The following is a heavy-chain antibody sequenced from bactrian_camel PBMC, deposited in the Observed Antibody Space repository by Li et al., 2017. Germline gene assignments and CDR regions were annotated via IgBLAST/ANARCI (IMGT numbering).Heavy chain of an antibody. CDR2: INSVGGST. V-gene: IGHV3S40*01. J-gene: IGHJ6*01. D-gene: IGHD5*01. CDR1: GFTFSSYG. Sequence: EVQLVESGGGLVRPGGSLRLSCAASGFTFSSYGMSWVRQAPGKGLEWVSAINSVGGSTYYADSMKGRFTISRDNAKNTVYPQLNSLKTEDMAMYYCATPMTLRAFAYWGQGTQVTVS. CDR3: ATPMTLRAFAY.